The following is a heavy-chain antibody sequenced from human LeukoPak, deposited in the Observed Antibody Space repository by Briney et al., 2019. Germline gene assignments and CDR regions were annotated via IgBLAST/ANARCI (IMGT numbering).Heavy chain of an antibody. V-gene: IGHV4-30-2*01. Sequence: SETLSLTCAVAGGSISSGGYAWNWIRQPLGKGLEWIGYIYHSGSTYYNPSLKSRVTISVDRSKNQFSLKLSSVTAADTAVYYCARVRYGDYLDYWGQGTLVTVSS. CDR2: IYHSGST. CDR3: ARVRYGDYLDY. J-gene: IGHJ4*02. D-gene: IGHD4-17*01. CDR1: GGSISSGGYA.